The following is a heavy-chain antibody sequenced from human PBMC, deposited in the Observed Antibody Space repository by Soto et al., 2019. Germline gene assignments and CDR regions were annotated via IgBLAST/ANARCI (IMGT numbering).Heavy chain of an antibody. V-gene: IGHV3-33*01. D-gene: IGHD3-16*01. CDR2: IWYDGSNK. Sequence: GGSLRLSCAASGFTFSSYGMHWVRQAPGKGLEWVAVIWYDGSNKYYADSVKGRFTISRDNAHKSLFLEMKDLRVEDTAVYYCARGGTHWGQGTLVTVSS. CDR3: ARGGTH. CDR1: GFTFSSYG. J-gene: IGHJ4*02.